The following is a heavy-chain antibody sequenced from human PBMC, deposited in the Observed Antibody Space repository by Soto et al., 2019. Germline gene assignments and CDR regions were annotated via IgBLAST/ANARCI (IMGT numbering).Heavy chain of an antibody. D-gene: IGHD6-6*01. CDR3: ARSRAARLIDY. CDR2: INHSGST. J-gene: IGHJ4*02. Sequence: SETLSLTCAVYGGSFSGYYWSWIRQPPGKGLEWIGEINHSGSTNYNPSLKSRVTISVDTSKNQFSLKLSSVTAADTAVYYCARSRAARLIDYWGQGTLVTGSS. V-gene: IGHV4-34*01. CDR1: GGSFSGYY.